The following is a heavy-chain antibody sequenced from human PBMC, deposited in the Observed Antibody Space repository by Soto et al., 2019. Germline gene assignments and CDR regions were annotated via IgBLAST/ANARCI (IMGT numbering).Heavy chain of an antibody. CDR3: ASANGYNYYYDLDV. V-gene: IGHV3-64*01. CDR2: ISSSGGST. J-gene: IGHJ6*03. D-gene: IGHD3-22*01. CDR1: GFTFSSYA. Sequence: EVQLVESGGGLVQPGGSLRLSCAASGFTFSSYAMHWVRQAPGKGLEFVSAISSSGGSTYYANSVKGRFTISRDNSKNTLYLQMGSLRAEDMAVYYYASANGYNYYYDLDVWGKGTTVTVSS.